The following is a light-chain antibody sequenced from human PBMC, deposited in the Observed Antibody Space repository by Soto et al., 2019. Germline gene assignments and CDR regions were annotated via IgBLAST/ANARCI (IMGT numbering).Light chain of an antibody. Sequence: ETVLTQSPGTLSLSPGERATLSCRASQTVISTYLAWYQQKPGQAPRLLIYGASSRATGIPDRFSGSGSGTDFTLSVSRLEPEDFAVYYCQQFGDSLTFGGGTKVDSK. CDR3: QQFGDSLT. V-gene: IGKV3-20*01. J-gene: IGKJ4*01. CDR1: QTVISTY. CDR2: GAS.